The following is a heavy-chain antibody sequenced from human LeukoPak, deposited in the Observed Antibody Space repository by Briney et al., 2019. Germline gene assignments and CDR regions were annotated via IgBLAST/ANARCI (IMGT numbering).Heavy chain of an antibody. Sequence: QPAGSLRLSCAAYGFTFSYYAMTRVPQAQGRGREWLIGNFGSGGSTYYAHSVKGRFTISRDTSKNTLSLKENSLRAEDTAVYDCAKDSFRDITVTTILDYWGQGTLVTVSS. D-gene: IGHD4-17*01. V-gene: IGHV3-23*01. J-gene: IGHJ4*02. CDR2: NFGSGGST. CDR3: AKDSFRDITVTTILDY. CDR1: GFTFSYYA.